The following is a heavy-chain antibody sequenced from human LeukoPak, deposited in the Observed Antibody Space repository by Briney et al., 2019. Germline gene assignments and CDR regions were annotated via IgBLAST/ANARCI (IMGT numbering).Heavy chain of an antibody. V-gene: IGHV3-21*01. CDR3: ARDPFSSSWYY. Sequence: GSLRLSCAASGFTFSAYSMKWVRQAPGKGLEWVSSISSSSSYIYYADSVKGRFTISRDNAKNSLYLQMNSLRAEDTAVYYCARDPFSSSWYYWGQGTLVTVSS. D-gene: IGHD6-13*01. J-gene: IGHJ4*02. CDR2: ISSSSSYI. CDR1: GFTFSAYS.